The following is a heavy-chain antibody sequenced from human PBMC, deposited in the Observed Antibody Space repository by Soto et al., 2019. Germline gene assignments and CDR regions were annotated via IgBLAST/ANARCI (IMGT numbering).Heavy chain of an antibody. CDR3: ARDLVPYGLEIPVVGRGYLDL. Sequence: ASVKVSCKASGGTFSSYTISWVRQAPGQGLEWMGRIIPILGIANYAQKFQGRVTITADKSTSTAYMELSSLRSEDTAVYYCARDLVPYGLEIPVVGRGYLDLRCRGTLVTGSS. D-gene: IGHD1-7*01. J-gene: IGHJ2*01. V-gene: IGHV1-69*04. CDR2: IIPILGIA. CDR1: GGTFSSYT.